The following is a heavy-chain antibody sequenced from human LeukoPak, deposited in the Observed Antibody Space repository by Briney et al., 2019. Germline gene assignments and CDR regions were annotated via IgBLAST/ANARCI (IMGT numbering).Heavy chain of an antibody. Sequence: PWGSLRLSCAASGLTFSSYVMNWVRQAPGKGLEWVSTISGGGDSTYYADSVKGRFTISRDNAKNSLYLQMNSLRDEDTAVYYCARGNGEIDYWGEGTLVTVSS. V-gene: IGHV3-23*01. CDR2: ISGGGDST. J-gene: IGHJ4*02. CDR3: ARGNGEIDY. D-gene: IGHD2-8*01. CDR1: GLTFSSYV.